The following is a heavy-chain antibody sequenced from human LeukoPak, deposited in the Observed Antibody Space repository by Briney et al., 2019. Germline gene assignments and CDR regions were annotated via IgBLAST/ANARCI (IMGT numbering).Heavy chain of an antibody. V-gene: IGHV1-2*02. J-gene: IGHJ4*02. CDR1: GYTFTGYY. D-gene: IGHD5-18*01. Sequence: ASVKVSCKASGYTFTGYYMHWVRQAPGQGLEGMGWINPNSGGTNYAQKLQGRVTMTRDTSISAAYMELSRLRSDDTAVYYCARDLIQLWSPNSDFDYWGQGTLVTVSS. CDR2: INPNSGGT. CDR3: ARDLIQLWSPNSDFDY.